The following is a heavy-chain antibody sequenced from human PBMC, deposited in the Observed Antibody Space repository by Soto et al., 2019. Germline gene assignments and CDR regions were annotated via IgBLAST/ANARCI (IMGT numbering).Heavy chain of an antibody. CDR2: IPYDGSNK. CDR3: ARPYYDFWSGYQNYFDY. CDR1: GFTFSSYA. V-gene: IGHV3-30-3*01. D-gene: IGHD3-3*01. Sequence: QVQLVESGGGVVQPGRSLRLSCAASGFTFSSYAMHWVRQAPGKGLEWVAVIPYDGSNKYYADSVKGRFTISRDNSKNTLYLQMNSLRAEDTAVYYCARPYYDFWSGYQNYFDYWGQGTLVTVSS. J-gene: IGHJ4*02.